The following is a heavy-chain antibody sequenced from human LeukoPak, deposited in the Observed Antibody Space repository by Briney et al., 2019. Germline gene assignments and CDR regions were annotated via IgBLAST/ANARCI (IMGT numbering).Heavy chain of an antibody. CDR1: GGSISSSSYY. D-gene: IGHD3-22*01. V-gene: IGHV4-39*01. J-gene: IGHJ3*02. CDR2: IYYSGST. CDR3: ASNYYDGSGGGAFDI. Sequence: SETLSLTCTVSGGSISSSSYYWGWIRQPPGKGLEWIGSIYYSGSTYYNPSLKSRVTITVDTSKNQFSLKLSSVTAADTAVYYCASNYYDGSGGGAFDIWGQGTMVTVSS.